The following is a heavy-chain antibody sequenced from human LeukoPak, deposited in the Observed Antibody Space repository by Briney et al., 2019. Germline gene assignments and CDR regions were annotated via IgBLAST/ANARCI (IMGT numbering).Heavy chain of an antibody. V-gene: IGHV3-30*04. CDR1: GFTFSSYA. CDR3: ARDGGYEDTYYFDY. Sequence: GGSLRLSCAASGFTFSSYAMHWVRQAPGKGLEWVAVISYDGSNKYYADSVKGRFTISRDNSKNTLYLQMNSLRAEDTAVYYCARDGGYEDTYYFDYWGRGTLVTVSS. CDR2: ISYDGSNK. D-gene: IGHD5-12*01. J-gene: IGHJ4*02.